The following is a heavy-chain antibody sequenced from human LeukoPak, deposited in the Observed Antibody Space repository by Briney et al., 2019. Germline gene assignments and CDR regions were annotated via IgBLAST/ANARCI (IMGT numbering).Heavy chain of an antibody. CDR3: ASTNRLDY. D-gene: IGHD2/OR15-2a*01. CDR2: INSDGSST. Sequence: GGTLRLSCEASGFTLGNYWMHTVRQAPRHRPVWVSRINSDGSSTTYADCVKGRFTISRDNAKNTLYLQMNSLRVEDTAVYYCASTNRLDYWGQGTLVTVSS. CDR1: GFTLGNYW. V-gene: IGHV3-74*01. J-gene: IGHJ4*02.